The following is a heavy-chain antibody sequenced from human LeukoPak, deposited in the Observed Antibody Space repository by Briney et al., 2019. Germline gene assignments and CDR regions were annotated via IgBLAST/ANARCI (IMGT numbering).Heavy chain of an antibody. V-gene: IGHV3-11*06. D-gene: IGHD1-26*01. CDR2: ISGSSTYT. CDR3: ARVGSRGYYFDY. J-gene: IGHJ4*02. CDR1: GFTFSDYY. Sequence: PGGSLRLSCASSGFTFSDYYMSWIRQAPGKGLEWVSHISGSSTYTNYADSVKGRFTISRDNANNSLYLQMNSLTAEDTAVFYCARVGSRGYYFDYWGQGTPVTVSS.